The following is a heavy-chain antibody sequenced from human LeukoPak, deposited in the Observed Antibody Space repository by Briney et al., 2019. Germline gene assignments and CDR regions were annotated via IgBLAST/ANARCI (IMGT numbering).Heavy chain of an antibody. V-gene: IGHV3-21*01. D-gene: IGHD1-26*01. CDR2: ISSSSSSYI. J-gene: IGHJ6*02. CDR3: ARHGSEWELLLYYYGMGV. CDR1: GFTFSSYS. Sequence: SGGSLRLSCAASGFTFSSYSMNWVRQAPGKGLEWVSSISSSSSSYIYYADSVKGRFTISRDNAKNSLYLQMNSLRAEDTAVYYCARHGSEWELLLYYYGMGVWGQGTTVTVSS.